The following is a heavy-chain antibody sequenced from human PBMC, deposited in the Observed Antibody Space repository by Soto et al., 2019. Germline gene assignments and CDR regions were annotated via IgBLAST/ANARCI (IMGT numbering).Heavy chain of an antibody. CDR2: ISYDGSNK. J-gene: IGHJ6*02. V-gene: IGHV3-30*18. Sequence: QVQLVESGGGVVQPGRSLRLSCAASGFTFSSYGMHWVRQAPGKGLEWVAVISYDGSNKYYADSVKGRFTISRDNSKNTLYLQMNSLRAEDTAVYYCAKNSGMGGKDVWGQGTTVTVSS. D-gene: IGHD2-15*01. CDR3: AKNSGMGGKDV. CDR1: GFTFSSYG.